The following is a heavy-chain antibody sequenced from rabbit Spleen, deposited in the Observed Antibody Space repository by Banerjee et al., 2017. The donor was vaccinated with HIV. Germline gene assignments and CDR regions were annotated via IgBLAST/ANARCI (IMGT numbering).Heavy chain of an antibody. CDR2: IYVGSGGGT. V-gene: IGHV1S45*01. CDR1: GIDFSSDSY. Sequence: QQQLEESGGGLVKPGGTLTLTCKASGIDFSSDSYMCWVRQAPGKGLEWIACIYVGSGGGTKYASWAKGRFTISKTSSTTVTLQMTSLTAADTATYFCATYVDYDGDFNLWGPGTLVTVS. CDR3: ATYVDYDGDFNL. D-gene: IGHD2-1*01. J-gene: IGHJ4*01.